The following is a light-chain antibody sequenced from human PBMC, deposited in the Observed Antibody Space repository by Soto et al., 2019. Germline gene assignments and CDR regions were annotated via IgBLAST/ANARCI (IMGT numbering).Light chain of an antibody. CDR3: QQYGLSPA. Sequence: EIVLTQSPGTLSLSPGERATLSCRASQSVSSSYLAWYHQKPGQAPRLLIYGASSRATGIPDRFSGSGSGTDFTLTISRLEPDECAVYYCQQYGLSPAFGGGTKVEI. J-gene: IGKJ4*02. V-gene: IGKV3-20*01. CDR1: QSVSSSY. CDR2: GAS.